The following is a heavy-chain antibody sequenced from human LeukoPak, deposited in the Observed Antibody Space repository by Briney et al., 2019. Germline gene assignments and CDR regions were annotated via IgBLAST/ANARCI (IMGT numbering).Heavy chain of an antibody. Sequence: GGSLRHSCAASGFTFSSYAMSWARQAPGKGLEWVSVISGGGTSTYYADSVKGRFTISKDNSRNTLYLQMNSLRAEDTAVYYCAKTFIAVANPIDYWGQGTLVTVSS. D-gene: IGHD6-19*01. CDR2: ISGGGTST. CDR3: AKTFIAVANPIDY. V-gene: IGHV3-23*01. J-gene: IGHJ4*02. CDR1: GFTFSSYA.